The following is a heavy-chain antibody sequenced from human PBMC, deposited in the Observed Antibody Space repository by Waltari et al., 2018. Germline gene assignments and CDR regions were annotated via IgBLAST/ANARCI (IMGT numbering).Heavy chain of an antibody. Sequence: QVQLQESGPGLVKPSETLSLTCTVSGGSISSYYWSWIRQPPGKGLEWIGYIYYSGSTNYNPSLKSRVTISVDTSKNQFSLKLSSVTAADTAVYYCARDLNPHYYDSREDGMDVWGQGTTVTVSS. D-gene: IGHD3-22*01. CDR2: IYYSGST. CDR3: ARDLNPHYYDSREDGMDV. V-gene: IGHV4-59*01. CDR1: GGSISSYY. J-gene: IGHJ6*02.